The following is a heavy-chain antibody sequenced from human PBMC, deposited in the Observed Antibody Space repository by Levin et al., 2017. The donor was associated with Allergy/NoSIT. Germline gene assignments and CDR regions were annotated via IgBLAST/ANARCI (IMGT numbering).Heavy chain of an antibody. D-gene: IGHD5-18*01. V-gene: IGHV4-30-2*01. CDR3: ARVAGYSYGYYFDY. CDR2: IYLSGST. J-gene: IGHJ4*02. Sequence: LRLSCAVSGGTISSGGYSWSWIRQPPGKGLEWIGNIYLSGSTYYNPSLKSRVTISVDRSKNQFSLNLSSVTAADTAVYYCARVAGYSYGYYFDYWGQGTLVTVSS. CDR1: GGTISSGGYS.